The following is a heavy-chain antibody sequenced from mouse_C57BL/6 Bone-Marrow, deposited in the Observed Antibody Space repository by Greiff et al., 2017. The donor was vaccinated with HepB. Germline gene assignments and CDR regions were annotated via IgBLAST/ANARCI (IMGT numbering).Heavy chain of an antibody. Sequence: EVMLVESGGGLVKPGGSLKLSCAASGFTFSSYAMSWVRQTPEKRLEWVATISAGGSYTYYPDNVKGRFTISRDNAKNNLYLQMSHLKSEDTAMYSCARDYYGSSWFAYWGQGTLVTVSA. CDR2: ISAGGSYT. CDR3: ARDYYGSSWFAY. CDR1: GFTFSSYA. J-gene: IGHJ3*01. V-gene: IGHV5-4*01. D-gene: IGHD1-1*01.